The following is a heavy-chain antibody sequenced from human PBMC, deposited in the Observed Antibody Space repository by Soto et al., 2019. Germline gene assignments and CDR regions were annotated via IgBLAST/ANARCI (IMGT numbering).Heavy chain of an antibody. CDR3: AREGEGYCSSTSCRAFDY. CDR1: GGTFSSYA. D-gene: IGHD2-2*01. V-gene: IGHV1-69*13. CDR2: IIPIFGTA. J-gene: IGHJ4*02. Sequence: SVKVSCKASGGTFSSYAISWVRQAPGQGLEWMGGIIPIFGTANYAQKFQGRVTITADESTSTAYMELSSLRSEDTAVYYCAREGEGYCSSTSCRAFDYWGQGTLVTVSS.